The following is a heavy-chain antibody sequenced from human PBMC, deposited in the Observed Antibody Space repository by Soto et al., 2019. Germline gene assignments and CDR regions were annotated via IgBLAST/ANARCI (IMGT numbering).Heavy chain of an antibody. CDR2: INPNSGDT. J-gene: IGHJ4*02. CDR3: ARDPRARRGNY. D-gene: IGHD3-16*01. V-gene: IGHV1-2*02. Sequence: QVQLVQSGTEVKRPGDSVKVSCKASGYTFTGYYVHWVRQAPGQGLEWMGWINPNSGDTYLAQKLQGRVTMTRDPSISTAYRELRRLRSDDTAVYYCARDPRARRGNYWGQVTLVTVS. CDR1: GYTFTGYY.